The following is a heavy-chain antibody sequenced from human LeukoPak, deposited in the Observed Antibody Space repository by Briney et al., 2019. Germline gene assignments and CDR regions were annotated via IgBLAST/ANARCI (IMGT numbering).Heavy chain of an antibody. CDR2: IRQDGSEK. Sequence: PGGSLRLSCATSEFPFSTYWMNWVRQAPGKGLEWVANIRQDGSEKYYVDSVKGRFTISRDNAKNSLYLQMNSLRAEDTAMYYCASHIVVTAPGAFDIWGQGTMVTVSS. J-gene: IGHJ3*02. V-gene: IGHV3-7*01. CDR1: EFPFSTYW. CDR3: ASHIVVTAPGAFDI. D-gene: IGHD2-21*02.